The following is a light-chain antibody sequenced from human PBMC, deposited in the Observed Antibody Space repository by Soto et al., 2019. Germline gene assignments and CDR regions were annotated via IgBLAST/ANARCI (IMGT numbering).Light chain of an antibody. CDR1: QSVSTG. V-gene: IGKV3-15*01. CDR2: SAS. Sequence: EIVMTQSPAALSVSPGEGATLSCRASQSVSTGLAWYQQKPCLPPMLLLYSASTRATGVPAMFSGSGSGTECTHTILSLHAEDFEIYYCHQYGQRYTFGQGNKLEIK. CDR3: HQYGQRYT. J-gene: IGKJ2*01.